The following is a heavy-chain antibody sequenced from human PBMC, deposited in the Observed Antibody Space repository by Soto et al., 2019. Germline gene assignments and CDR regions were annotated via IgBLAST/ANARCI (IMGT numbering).Heavy chain of an antibody. V-gene: IGHV1-18*01. CDR1: DNTFTHYG. CDR2: ISGYNGNT. D-gene: IGHD2-8*02. Sequence: GASVKVSCKSSDNTFTHYGINWVRQAPGQGLEWMGWISGYNGNTKYAQKFQDRVTMTADTSTMTAFMEVRSLTSDDTGVYFCAATGGNYFGLDVWGQGTTVTVSS. J-gene: IGHJ6*02. CDR3: AATGGNYFGLDV.